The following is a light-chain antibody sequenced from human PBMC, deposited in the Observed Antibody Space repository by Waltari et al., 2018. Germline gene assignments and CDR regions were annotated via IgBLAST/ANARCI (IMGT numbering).Light chain of an antibody. Sequence: ETVLTQSPGTLSLSPGERATLSCRASDSVGIYLAWYQQKPGQAPRLLIYHASNRATGIPDRFSGSGYGTDFNLTIRRLEPEDSGEYYCKKNGSWPATFGQLTKV. J-gene: IGKJ1*01. CDR1: DSVGIY. CDR2: HAS. V-gene: IGKV3-11*01. CDR3: KKNGSWPAT.